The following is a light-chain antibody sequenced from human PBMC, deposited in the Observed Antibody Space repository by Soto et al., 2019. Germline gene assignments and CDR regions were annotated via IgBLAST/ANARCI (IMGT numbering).Light chain of an antibody. CDR2: GNS. CDR3: QSYDSSLSVV. J-gene: IGLJ1*01. V-gene: IGLV1-40*01. CDR1: SSNIGAGYD. Sequence: QPVLTQPPSVSRAPGQRVTISCTGSSSNIGAGYDVHWYQQLPGTAPKLLIYGNSNRPSGVPDRFSGSKSGTSASLAITGLQAEDEADYYCQSYDSSLSVVFGTGTKLTVL.